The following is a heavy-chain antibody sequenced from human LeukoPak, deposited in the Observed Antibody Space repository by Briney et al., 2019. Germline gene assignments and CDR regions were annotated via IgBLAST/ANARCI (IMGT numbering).Heavy chain of an antibody. J-gene: IGHJ4*02. D-gene: IGHD1-26*01. Sequence: GGSLRLSCAASGFTFSSYSMNWVRQAPGKGLEWVSSISSSSYIYYADSVKGRFTISRDNAKNSLYLQMNSLRAEDTAVYYCATVFKGSSLQDYWGQGTLVTVSS. V-gene: IGHV3-21*01. CDR2: ISSSSYI. CDR1: GFTFSSYS. CDR3: ATVFKGSSLQDY.